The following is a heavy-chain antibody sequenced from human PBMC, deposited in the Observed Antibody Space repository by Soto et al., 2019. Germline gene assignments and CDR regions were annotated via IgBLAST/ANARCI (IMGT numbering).Heavy chain of an antibody. CDR2: IYPGDSDT. CDR1: GYGFTLYL. Sequence: GQALKISGRGSGYGFTLYLIGCVRQMPGKGLEWMGIIYPGDSDTRYSPSFQGQVTISADKSISTAYLQWSSLKASDTAMYYCARQVAVAGDAFDIWGQGNRVSV. J-gene: IGHJ3*02. CDR3: ARQVAVAGDAFDI. D-gene: IGHD6-19*01. V-gene: IGHV5-51*01.